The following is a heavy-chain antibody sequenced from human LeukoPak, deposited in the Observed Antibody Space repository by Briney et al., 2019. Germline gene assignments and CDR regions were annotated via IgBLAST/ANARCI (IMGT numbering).Heavy chain of an antibody. CDR2: IWYDGSNK. Sequence: GGSLRLSCAASGFTFSSYAMHWVRQAPGKGLEWVAVIWYDGSNKYYADSVKGRFTISRDNSKNTLYLQMNSLRAEDTAVYYCARSSGWQPDFDYWGQGTLVTVSS. CDR1: GFTFSSYA. D-gene: IGHD6-19*01. V-gene: IGHV3-33*08. CDR3: ARSSGWQPDFDY. J-gene: IGHJ4*02.